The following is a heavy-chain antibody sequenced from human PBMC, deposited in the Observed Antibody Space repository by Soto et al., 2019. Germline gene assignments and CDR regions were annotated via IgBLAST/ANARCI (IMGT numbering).Heavy chain of an antibody. CDR1: GYTFTGYY. CDR3: ARQPKLRYFDWLSPGV. CDR2: INPNSGGT. J-gene: IGHJ6*02. D-gene: IGHD3-9*01. Sequence: QVQLVQSGAEVKKPGASVKVSCKASGYTFTGYYMHWVRQAPGQGLEWMGWINPNSGGTNYAQKFQGWVTMTRDTSISTAYMELSRLRSDDTAVYYCARQPKLRYFDWLSPGVWGQGTTVTVSS. V-gene: IGHV1-2*04.